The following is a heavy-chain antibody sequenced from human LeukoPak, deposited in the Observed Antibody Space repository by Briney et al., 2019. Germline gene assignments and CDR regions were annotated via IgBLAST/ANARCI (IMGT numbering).Heavy chain of an antibody. Sequence: GGSLRLSCAASGFTFSSYGMHWVRQAPGKGLEWVAVIWYDGSNKYYADSVKGRFTISRDNSKNTLYLQMNSLRAEDTAVYSCAKDPGAFDIWGQGTMVTVSS. J-gene: IGHJ3*02. V-gene: IGHV3-33*06. CDR2: IWYDGSNK. CDR3: AKDPGAFDI. CDR1: GFTFSSYG.